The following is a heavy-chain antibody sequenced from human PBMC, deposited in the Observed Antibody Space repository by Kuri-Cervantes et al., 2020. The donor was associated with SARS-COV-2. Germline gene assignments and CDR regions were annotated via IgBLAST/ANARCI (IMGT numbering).Heavy chain of an antibody. CDR1: GFTFSSYA. CDR2: ISYDGSNK. D-gene: IGHD2-2*01. Sequence: LSLTCAASGFTFSSYAMHWVRQAPGKGLKWVAVISYDGSNKYYADSVKGRFTISRDNSKNTLYLQMNSLRAEDTAVYYCARVGTSFNDKNDYWGQGTLVTVSS. V-gene: IGHV3-30-3*01. J-gene: IGHJ4*02. CDR3: ARVGTSFNDKNDY.